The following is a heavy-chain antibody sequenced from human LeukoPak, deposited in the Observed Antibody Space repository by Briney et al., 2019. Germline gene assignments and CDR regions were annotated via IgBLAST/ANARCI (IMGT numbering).Heavy chain of an antibody. D-gene: IGHD5/OR15-5a*01. CDR3: AKDLIPSVV. CDR1: GFTFSNYG. Sequence: GGSLRLSCAASGFTFSNYGMHWVRQAPGKGLEWVAAIWYDGSNKYYGDSVKGRFTISRDNSKNTLYLQVNSLRAEDTAVYYCAKDLIPSVVWGQGTLVTVSS. V-gene: IGHV3-33*06. CDR2: IWYDGSNK. J-gene: IGHJ4*02.